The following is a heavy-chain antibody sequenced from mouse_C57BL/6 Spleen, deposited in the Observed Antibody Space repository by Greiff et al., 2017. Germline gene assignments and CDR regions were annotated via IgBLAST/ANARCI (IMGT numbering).Heavy chain of an antibody. V-gene: IGHV5-16*01. J-gene: IGHJ4*01. CDR3: ARDLIYYGSSLAMDY. CDR1: GFTFSDYY. D-gene: IGHD1-1*01. CDR2: INYDGSST. Sequence: EVKVVESEGGLVQPGSSMKLSCTASGFTFSDYYMAWVRQVPEKGLEWVANINYDGSSTYYLDSLKSRFIILRDNAKNILYLQMSSLKSEDTATYYCARDLIYYGSSLAMDYWGQGTSVTVSS.